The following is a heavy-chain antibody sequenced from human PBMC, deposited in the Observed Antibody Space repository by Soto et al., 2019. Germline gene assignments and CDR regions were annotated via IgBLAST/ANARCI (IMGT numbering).Heavy chain of an antibody. CDR1: GDSLTSNVW. Sequence: TLSLTCAVSGDSLTSNVWWSWIRQSPGKGLEWIGEAYHNGSTNYNPSLKSRVTMSVATSKNQFSLKLSSVTAADTAVYYCARGGMVIIPTATAFDYWGQGTLVTVSS. CDR3: ARGGMVIIPTATAFDY. CDR2: AYHNGST. D-gene: IGHD2-2*01. V-gene: IGHV4-4*02. J-gene: IGHJ4*02.